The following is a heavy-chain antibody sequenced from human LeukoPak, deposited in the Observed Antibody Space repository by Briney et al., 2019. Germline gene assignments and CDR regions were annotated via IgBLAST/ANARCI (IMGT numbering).Heavy chain of an antibody. D-gene: IGHD2-2*01. CDR1: GFTFSNYA. CDR2: IFYDGDSK. CDR3: ARPRGCSNICNNFDY. J-gene: IGHJ4*02. Sequence: GGSLRLSCAASGFTFSNYAMHWIRQAPGKGLEWVGVIFYDGDSKHYADSVKGRFTISRDNSQSTLYLQMSSLRGEDTAVYYCARPRGCSNICNNFDYWGQGTLVTVSS. V-gene: IGHV3-30-3*01.